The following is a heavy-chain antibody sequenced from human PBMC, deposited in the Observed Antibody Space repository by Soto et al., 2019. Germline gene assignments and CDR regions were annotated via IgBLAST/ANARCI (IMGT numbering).Heavy chain of an antibody. CDR3: AADSTMIPYTY. V-gene: IGHV1-58*01. CDR1: GFTFTSSA. CDR2: IVVGSGNT. Sequence: EASVKVSCKASGFTFTSSAVQWVRQARGQRLEWIGWIVVGSGNTNYAQKFQERVTITRDMSTSTAYMELSSLRSEDTAVYYCAADSTMIPYTYWGQGTLVPVSS. J-gene: IGHJ4*02. D-gene: IGHD3-22*01.